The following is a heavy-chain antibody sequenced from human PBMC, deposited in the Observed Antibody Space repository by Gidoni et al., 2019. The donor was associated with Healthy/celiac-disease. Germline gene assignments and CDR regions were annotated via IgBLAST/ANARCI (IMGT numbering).Heavy chain of an antibody. Sequence: QVQLVESGGGVVQPGRSLRLSCAASGFTFSRYGMHWVRQAPGKGLEWVAVISYDGSNKYYADSVKGRFTISRDNSKNTLYLQMNSLRAEDTAVYYCAKIFNDIVVVPAARDYWGQGTLVTVSS. J-gene: IGHJ4*02. CDR3: AKIFNDIVVVPAARDY. V-gene: IGHV3-30*18. CDR1: GFTFSRYG. D-gene: IGHD2-2*01. CDR2: ISYDGSNK.